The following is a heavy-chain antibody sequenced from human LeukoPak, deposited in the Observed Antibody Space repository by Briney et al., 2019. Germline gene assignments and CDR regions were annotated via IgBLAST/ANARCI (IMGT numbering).Heavy chain of an antibody. CDR3: AKDFQWLTPNYFDY. V-gene: IGHV3-23*01. D-gene: IGHD6-19*01. CDR1: GFTFSSYA. Sequence: GGTLRLSCAASGFTFSSYAMSWVRQAPGKGLEWVSAISGSGGSTCYADSVKGRFTISRDNSKNTLYLQMNSLRAEDTAVCYCAKDFQWLTPNYFDYWGQGTLVTVSS. CDR2: ISGSGGST. J-gene: IGHJ4*02.